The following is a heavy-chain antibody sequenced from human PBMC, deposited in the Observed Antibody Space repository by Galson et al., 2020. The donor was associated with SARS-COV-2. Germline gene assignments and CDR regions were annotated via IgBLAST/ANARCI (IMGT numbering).Heavy chain of an antibody. CDR2: IYYSGTT. J-gene: IGHJ6*01. Sequence: SETLSLTCTVSGGSISSSSYYWGWIRQPPGKGLEWIGSIYYSGTTYYNPSLKSRVTISVATSKNPFSLKLSSVTAADTAVYYCASPEVSCGGVGWYTMGGYSGMDGWEQGTTVSVSS. CDR3: ASPEVSCGGVGWYTMGGYSGMDG. CDR1: GGSISSSSYY. D-gene: IGHD2-21*01. V-gene: IGHV4-39*01.